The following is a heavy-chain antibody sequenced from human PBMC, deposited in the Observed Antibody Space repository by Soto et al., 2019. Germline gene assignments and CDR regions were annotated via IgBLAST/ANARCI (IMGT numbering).Heavy chain of an antibody. J-gene: IGHJ5*02. CDR3: ARDQEYSTSGLYWFDL. V-gene: IGHV1-18*04. Sequence: ASVKVSCKASGYTFTSYGITWVRQAPGQDLEWMGWISAYNGDTNYAQRLQGRVTMTTDTSTSTVYMELKSLKSDDTAVYYCARDQEYSTSGLYWFDLWGQGTPVTVSS. CDR1: GYTFTSYG. CDR2: ISAYNGDT. D-gene: IGHD6-6*01.